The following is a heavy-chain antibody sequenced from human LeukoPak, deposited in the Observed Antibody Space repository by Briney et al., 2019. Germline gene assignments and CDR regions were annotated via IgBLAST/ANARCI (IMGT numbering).Heavy chain of an antibody. J-gene: IGHJ4*02. CDR1: GYTFTGYY. CDR2: ISAYNGNT. D-gene: IGHD3-10*01. Sequence: GASVKVSCKASGYTFTGYYMHWVRQAPGQGLEWMGWISAYNGNTNYAQKLQGRVTMTTDTSTSTAYMELRSLRSDDTAVYYCAREGRAMVRGVNDYWGQGTLVTVSS. CDR3: AREGRAMVRGVNDY. V-gene: IGHV1-18*04.